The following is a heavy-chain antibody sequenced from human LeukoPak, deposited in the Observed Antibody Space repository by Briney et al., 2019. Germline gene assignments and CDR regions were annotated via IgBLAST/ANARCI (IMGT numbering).Heavy chain of an antibody. D-gene: IGHD6-13*01. CDR1: GCSISSYY. V-gene: IGHV4-59*01. J-gene: IGHJ6*02. Sequence: KPSETLSLTCPASGCSISSYYWSWIRQPPGKGLEWIGYIYYSGSTNYNAALKSRVIISVDTSKNQFFQKLSSVTAADTAVYYCARDGKQLGLYGMDVWGQGTMVTVSS. CDR3: ARDGKQLGLYGMDV. CDR2: IYYSGST.